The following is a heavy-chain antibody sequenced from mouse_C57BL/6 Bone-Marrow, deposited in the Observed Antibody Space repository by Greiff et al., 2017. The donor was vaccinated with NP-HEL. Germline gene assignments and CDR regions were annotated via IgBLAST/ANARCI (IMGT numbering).Heavy chain of an antibody. Sequence: VKLMESGAELVKPGASVKLSCKASGYTFTEYTIHWVKQRSGQGLEWIGWFYPGRGSIKYNEKFKDKATLTADKSSSTVYMELSRLTSEDSAVYFCARHEVDLLLMDYWGQGTSVTVSS. V-gene: IGHV1-62-2*01. CDR2: FYPGRGSI. J-gene: IGHJ4*01. D-gene: IGHD1-1*01. CDR1: GYTFTEYT. CDR3: ARHEVDLLLMDY.